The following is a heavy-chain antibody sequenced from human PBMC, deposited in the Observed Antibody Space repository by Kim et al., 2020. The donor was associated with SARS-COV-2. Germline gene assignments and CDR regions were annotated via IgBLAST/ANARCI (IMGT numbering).Heavy chain of an antibody. J-gene: IGHJ5*02. CDR3: AKGGCTSGFCFSMKGLDP. V-gene: IGHV3-23*01. D-gene: IGHD2-8*01. CDR2: ISGGVGDT. CDR1: GFTLSHYA. Sequence: GGSLRLSCAASGFTLSHYAMTWVPQAPEKGLEWVSSISGGVGDTYYADSLKGRFTISRDNSKNTLYLQMNSLRAEDTALYYCAKGGCTSGFCFSMKGLDPWGQGTLVTVSS.